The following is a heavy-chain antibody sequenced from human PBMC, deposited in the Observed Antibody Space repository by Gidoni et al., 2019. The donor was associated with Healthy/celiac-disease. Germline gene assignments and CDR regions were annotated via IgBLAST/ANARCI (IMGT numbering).Heavy chain of an antibody. CDR1: GGTFSSYA. J-gene: IGHJ4*02. D-gene: IGHD6-19*01. V-gene: IGHV1-69*01. CDR3: ARGLSSGWYSFDY. Sequence: QVQLVQSGAEVKKPVSSVQFSCTASGGTFSSYALSWVRQAPGQGLDLRGGIILIFGTANYAQKVQGRVTITADESTSTAYMELSSLRSEYTAVYYCARGLSSGWYSFDYWGQGTLVTVSS. CDR2: IILIFGTA.